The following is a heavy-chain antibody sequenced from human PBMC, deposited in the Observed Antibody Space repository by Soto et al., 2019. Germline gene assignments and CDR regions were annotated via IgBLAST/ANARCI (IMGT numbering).Heavy chain of an antibody. J-gene: IGHJ4*02. Sequence: SETLSLTCTVSGGSFSSGGYYWSWIRQHPGKGLEWIGYIYYSGSTYYNPSLKSRVTISVDTSKNQFSLKLSSVTAADTAVYYCARGRTSSPTPGDYWGQGALVTVS. CDR1: GGSFSSGGYY. CDR3: ARGRTSSPTPGDY. CDR2: IYYSGST. V-gene: IGHV4-31*03. D-gene: IGHD2-2*01.